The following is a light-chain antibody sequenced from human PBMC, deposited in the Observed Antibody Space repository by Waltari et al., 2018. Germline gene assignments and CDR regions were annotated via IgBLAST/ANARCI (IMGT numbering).Light chain of an antibody. J-gene: IGLJ3*02. CDR3: QSYTSSAV. V-gene: IGLV6-57*04. CDR2: EDA. CDR1: GGSIVNNY. Sequence: NFLLTQPHSVSESPGTTVIISCSRSGGSIVNNYVQWYQHRPGSAPSIVIYEDAQRPPGVPDRFSGSVDSSSNSASPTISGLKTEDEADYYCQSYTSSAVFGGGTKLTV.